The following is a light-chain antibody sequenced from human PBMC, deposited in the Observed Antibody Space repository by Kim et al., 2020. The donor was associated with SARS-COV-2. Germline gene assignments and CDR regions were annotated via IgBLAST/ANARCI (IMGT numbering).Light chain of an antibody. CDR3: QFWDRGSDHVV. CDR1: NFGGKS. J-gene: IGLJ2*01. V-gene: IGLV3-21*01. CDR2: VDS. Sequence: APGQTASITWGGINFGGKSVHWYQQKAGQAPVLVMYVDSDRPSGIPERFSGSNSANTATLTISRVEDGDEADYYCQFWDRGSDHVVFGGGTKLTVL.